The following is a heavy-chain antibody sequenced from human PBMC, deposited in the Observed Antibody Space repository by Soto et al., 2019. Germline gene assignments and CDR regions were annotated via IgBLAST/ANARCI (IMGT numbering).Heavy chain of an antibody. CDR1: GFTFSNYG. J-gene: IGHJ6*02. Sequence: QVQLVESGGGVVQPGRSLRFSCAASGFTFSNYGMHWVRQAPGKGLEWVAVIWYDGSNKYYADSVKGRFTISRDNSKNTLYLQMNSLRAEDTAVYYCASEYCSGGSCYYYGMDVWGQGTTVTVSS. CDR2: IWYDGSNK. CDR3: ASEYCSGGSCYYYGMDV. V-gene: IGHV3-33*01. D-gene: IGHD2-15*01.